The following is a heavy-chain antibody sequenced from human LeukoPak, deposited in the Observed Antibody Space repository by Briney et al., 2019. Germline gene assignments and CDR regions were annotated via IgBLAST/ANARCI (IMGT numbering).Heavy chain of an antibody. V-gene: IGHV1-8*01. J-gene: IGHJ5*02. CDR1: GYTFTSYD. D-gene: IGHD5-12*01. Sequence: ASVKVSCKASGYTFTSYDINWVRQATGQGLEWMGWMNPNSGNTGYAQKFQGRVTMTRNTSISTAYMELGSLRSEDTAVYYCARDRGYSGYDYGWFDPWGQGTLVTVSS. CDR3: ARDRGYSGYDYGWFDP. CDR2: MNPNSGNT.